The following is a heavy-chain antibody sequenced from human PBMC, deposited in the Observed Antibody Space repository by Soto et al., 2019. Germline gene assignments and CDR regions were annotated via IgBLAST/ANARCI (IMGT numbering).Heavy chain of an antibody. CDR3: ALLVAVFLEASYYYYYYMDV. Sequence: VSGPTLVNPTQTLTLTCTFSGFSLSTSGVGVGWIRQPPGKALEWLALIYWDDDKRYSPSLKSRLTITKDTSKNQVVLTMTNMDPVDTATYYCALLVAVFLEASYYYYYYMDVWGTGTTVTVSS. J-gene: IGHJ6*03. CDR2: IYWDDDK. V-gene: IGHV2-5*02. D-gene: IGHD2-15*01. CDR1: GFSLSTSGVG.